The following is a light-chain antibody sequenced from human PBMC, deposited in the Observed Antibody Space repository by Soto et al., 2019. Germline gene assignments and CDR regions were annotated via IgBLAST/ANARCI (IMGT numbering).Light chain of an antibody. Sequence: QSVLTQPASVSGSPGQSITISCTGTSSDVGAYDYVSWYQQHPGKAPKLMIYEVRNRPSGVSHRFSGSKSGNTASLTISGLQAEDEADYYCSSYTSTSTYVFGTGTKLTVL. V-gene: IGLV2-14*01. CDR1: SSDVGAYDY. CDR3: SSYTSTSTYV. J-gene: IGLJ1*01. CDR2: EVR.